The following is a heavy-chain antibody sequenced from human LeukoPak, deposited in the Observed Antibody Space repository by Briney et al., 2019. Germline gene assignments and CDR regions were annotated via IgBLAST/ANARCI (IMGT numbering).Heavy chain of an antibody. Sequence: GGSLRLSCAAAGFTFSSYAMSWVRQAPGKGPEWVSFIVGGGGATYYADSVRGRFTISRDNSKNTLYLQMNNLGAEDTAVYYCVKGGGTSSSYYMDVWGKGTPVTVSS. CDR1: GFTFSSYA. D-gene: IGHD2-15*01. V-gene: IGHV3-23*01. J-gene: IGHJ6*03. CDR2: IVGGGGAT. CDR3: VKGGGTSSSYYMDV.